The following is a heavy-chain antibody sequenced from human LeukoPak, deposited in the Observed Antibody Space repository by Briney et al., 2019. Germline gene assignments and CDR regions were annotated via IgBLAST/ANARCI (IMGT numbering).Heavy chain of an antibody. V-gene: IGHV4-31*03. CDR1: GGSISSGGYY. Sequence: SETLSLTCTVSGGSISSGGYYWSWIRQHPGKGLEWIGYIYYSGSTYYNPSLKSRVTISVDTSKNQFSLKLSSVTAADTAVYYCAGVARYDSSGYYPYWGQGTLVTVSS. J-gene: IGHJ4*02. D-gene: IGHD3-22*01. CDR3: AGVARYDSSGYYPY. CDR2: IYYSGST.